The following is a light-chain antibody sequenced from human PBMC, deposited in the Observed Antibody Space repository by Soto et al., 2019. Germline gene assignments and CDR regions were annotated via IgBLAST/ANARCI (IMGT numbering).Light chain of an antibody. CDR3: QQSYSTPLT. CDR1: QSISSY. CDR2: AAS. V-gene: IGKV1-39*01. J-gene: IGKJ4*01. Sequence: DIQMTQSPSSLSASVGDRVTITCRASQSISSYLNWYQQKPGKAPKLLIYAASSLQSGIPSRYSCSGSGTEFTLTISSLQPEDIATYYFQQSYSTPLTCGGGTKLAIK.